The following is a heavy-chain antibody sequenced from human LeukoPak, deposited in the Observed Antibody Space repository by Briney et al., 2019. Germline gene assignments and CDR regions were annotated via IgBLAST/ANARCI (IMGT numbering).Heavy chain of an antibody. CDR2: ISWNSGII. CDR3: TKDSVAMVTTSDY. CDR1: GFTFSSYA. J-gene: IGHJ4*02. Sequence: GGSLRLSCAASGFTFSSYAMSWVRQAPGKGLEWVSGISWNSGIIGYADSVKGRFTTSRDNAKNSLYLQMNSLRPEDTALYYCTKDSVAMVTTSDYWGQGTLVTVSS. V-gene: IGHV3-9*01. D-gene: IGHD5-18*01.